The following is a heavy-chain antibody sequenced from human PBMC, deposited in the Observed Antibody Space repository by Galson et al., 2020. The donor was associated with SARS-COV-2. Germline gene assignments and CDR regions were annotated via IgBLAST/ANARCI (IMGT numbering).Heavy chain of an antibody. CDR3: AKGTLYYYNSGSYRFDS. V-gene: IGHV1-2*02. J-gene: IGHJ4*02. D-gene: IGHD3-10*01. CDR2: INPNSGST. CDR1: GYSFTGYY. Sequence: ASVKVSCKASGYSFTGYYMHWVRQAPGQGLEWMGWINPNSGSTSYAQNFQDRVTMTRDPSINTAYTELSRLRSDDVAVYYCAKGTLYYYNSGSYRFDSWGQGTLVTVSS.